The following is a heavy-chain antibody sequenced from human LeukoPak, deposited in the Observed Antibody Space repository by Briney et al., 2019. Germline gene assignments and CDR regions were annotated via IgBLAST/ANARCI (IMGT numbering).Heavy chain of an antibody. CDR1: GFTFTNAW. Sequence: GGSLRLSCEASGFTFTNAWMSWVRQAPGKGLKWIGRIKSKTDGETTNYAEPVRGRFTISRDDSKSAVYLQMNSLKIEDTAVYYCTTDLGTYYHGSQRLIPIDYWGQGTLVTVSS. CDR2: IKSKTDGETT. D-gene: IGHD3-10*01. J-gene: IGHJ4*02. CDR3: TTDLGTYYHGSQRLIPIDY. V-gene: IGHV3-15*01.